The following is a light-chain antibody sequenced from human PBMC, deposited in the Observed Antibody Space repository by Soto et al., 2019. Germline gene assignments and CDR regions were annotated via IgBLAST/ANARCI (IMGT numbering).Light chain of an antibody. CDR2: DVS. CDR3: SSYTSSGTRV. J-gene: IGLJ2*01. Sequence: QSALTQPASVSGSPGQSVTISCTGTSSDVGSYNSVSWYQQHPGKAPKLIIYDVSNRPSGVSDRFSGSKSGTTASLTISGLQAEDEDDYYCSSYTSSGTRVFGGGTKLTVL. CDR1: SSDVGSYNS. V-gene: IGLV2-14*01.